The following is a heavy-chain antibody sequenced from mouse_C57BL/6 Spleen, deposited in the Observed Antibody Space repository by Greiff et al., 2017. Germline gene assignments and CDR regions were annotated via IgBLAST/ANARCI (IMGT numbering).Heavy chain of an antibody. CDR2: IDPNSGGT. D-gene: IGHD1-1*01. J-gene: IGHJ3*01. CDR3: ARAFTTVVAKGFAY. CDR1: GYTFTSYW. Sequence: QVQLQQPGAELVKPGASVKLSCKASGYTFTSYWMHWVKQRPGRGLEWIGRIDPNSGGTKYNEKFKSKATLTVDQPSSTAYMQLSSLTSEDSAVYYCARAFTTVVAKGFAYWGQGTLVTVSA. V-gene: IGHV1-72*01.